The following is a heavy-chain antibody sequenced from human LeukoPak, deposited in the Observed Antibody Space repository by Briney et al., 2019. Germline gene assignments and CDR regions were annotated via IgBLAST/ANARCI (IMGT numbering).Heavy chain of an antibody. D-gene: IGHD6-19*01. Sequence: AGGSLRLSCGASGFTFSDYGMHWVRQAPGKGLEWVAVISYDGSNKFHADSVKGRFTISRDNSKNTLYLQMHSLRVDDTAVYYCAKDAGSSGWYGYFDYWGQGTLVTVSS. V-gene: IGHV3-30*18. CDR3: AKDAGSSGWYGYFDY. CDR2: ISYDGSNK. CDR1: GFTFSDYG. J-gene: IGHJ4*02.